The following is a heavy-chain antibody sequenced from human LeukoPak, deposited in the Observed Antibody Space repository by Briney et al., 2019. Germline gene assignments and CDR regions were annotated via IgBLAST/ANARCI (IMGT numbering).Heavy chain of an antibody. CDR3: AKRPYYYGSGNYYPPFDS. D-gene: IGHD3-10*01. V-gene: IGHV3-23*01. CDR2: ISGSGGGT. Sequence: GGSLRLSCAASGFTFSSYAMSWVRQAPGKGLEWVSTISGSGGGTYYADSVKGRFTISRDRSKNTLYLQMNSLRPEDTAVYYCAKRPYYYGSGNYYPPFDSWGQGTLVTVSS. J-gene: IGHJ4*02. CDR1: GFTFSSYA.